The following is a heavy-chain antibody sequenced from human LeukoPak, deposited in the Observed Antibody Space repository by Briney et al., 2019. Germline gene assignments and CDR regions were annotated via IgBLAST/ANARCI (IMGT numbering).Heavy chain of an antibody. D-gene: IGHD6-13*01. CDR1: GFTFSNYE. J-gene: IGHJ6*03. CDR3: AKDATAVVGTVYMDV. V-gene: IGHV3-48*03. CDR2: ISNIGDII. Sequence: GGSLRLSCAASGFTFSNYEMNWVRQAPGKGLEWISHISNIGDIIHYADSVEGRFTISRDNAKNSLYLQMNSLRAEDTAVYYCAKDATAVVGTVYMDVWGKGTTVTISS.